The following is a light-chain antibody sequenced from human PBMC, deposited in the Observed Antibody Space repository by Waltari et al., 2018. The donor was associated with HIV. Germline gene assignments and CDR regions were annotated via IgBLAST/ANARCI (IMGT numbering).Light chain of an antibody. Sequence: SQSVSSSYLAWYQQKPGQAPRLLIYGASSRATGIPDRFSGSGSGTDFTLTISRLEPEDFAVYYCQQYGSSRAFGQGTRLEIK. CDR1: QSVSSSY. CDR3: QQYGSSRA. V-gene: IGKV3-20*01. J-gene: IGKJ5*01. CDR2: GAS.